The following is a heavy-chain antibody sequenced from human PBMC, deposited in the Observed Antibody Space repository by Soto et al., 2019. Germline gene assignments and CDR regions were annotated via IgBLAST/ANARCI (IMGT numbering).Heavy chain of an antibody. Sequence: GGSLRLSCAASGFTFSSYEMNWVRQAPGKGLEWVSYISSSGSTIYYADSVKGRFTISRDNAKNSLYLQMNSLRAEDTAVYYCARDRDYYDSSGYCDYWGQGTLVTVSS. CDR2: ISSSGSTI. V-gene: IGHV3-48*03. J-gene: IGHJ4*02. CDR1: GFTFSSYE. D-gene: IGHD3-22*01. CDR3: ARDRDYYDSSGYCDY.